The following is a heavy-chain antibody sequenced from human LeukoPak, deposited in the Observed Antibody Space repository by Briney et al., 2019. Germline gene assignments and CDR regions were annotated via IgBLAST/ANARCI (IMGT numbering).Heavy chain of an antibody. CDR1: GFTFSSYA. CDR3: VKGYCGSVSCSRGFDP. J-gene: IGHJ5*02. V-gene: IGHV3-23*01. D-gene: IGHD2-2*01. Sequence: TGGSLRLSCAASGFTFSSYAMSWVRQAPGKGLEWVSAISGSGGSTYYADSVKGRFTISRDNAKNSLYLQMNSLRVEDMALYYCVKGYCGSVSCSRGFDPWGQGTLVTVSS. CDR2: ISGSGGST.